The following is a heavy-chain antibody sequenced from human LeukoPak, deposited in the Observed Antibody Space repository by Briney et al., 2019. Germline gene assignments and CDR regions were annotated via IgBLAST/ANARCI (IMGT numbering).Heavy chain of an antibody. CDR1: GFNFSNYA. D-gene: IGHD6-19*01. CDR3: AKDFISYSSVSFFDY. V-gene: IGHV3-23*01. CDR2: VNSNDRP. Sequence: PGGSLRLSCAASGFNFSNYAMTWVRQAPVKGLEWVSTVNSNDRPYYADSVRGRFTISRDNSKNTLYLQMNSLRAEDTAVYYCAKDFISYSSVSFFDYWGQGTLVTVSS. J-gene: IGHJ4*02.